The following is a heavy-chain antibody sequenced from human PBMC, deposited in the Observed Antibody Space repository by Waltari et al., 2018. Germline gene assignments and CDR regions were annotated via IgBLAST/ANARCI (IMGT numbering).Heavy chain of an antibody. CDR2: ISDIGNT. Sequence: QVQLQESGPGLVKPSETLSLTCIVSGTSITNYYWSWIRQPPGKGLEWIGLISDIGNTKYNPSLKSRVTISGETSKNQFSLKMSAVTAADTAVFYCARISGAAAGKFDYWGQGTLVTVSS. V-gene: IGHV4-59*01. CDR3: ARISGAAAGKFDY. J-gene: IGHJ4*02. CDR1: GTSITNYY. D-gene: IGHD6-13*01.